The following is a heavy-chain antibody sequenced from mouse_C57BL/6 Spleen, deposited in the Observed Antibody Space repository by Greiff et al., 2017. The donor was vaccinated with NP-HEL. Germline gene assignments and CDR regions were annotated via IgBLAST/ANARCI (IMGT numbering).Heavy chain of an antibody. J-gene: IGHJ3*01. CDR2: INPNNGGT. D-gene: IGHD1-1*01. Sequence: EVQLQQSGPELVKPGASVKISCKASGYTFTDYYMNWVKQSHGKSLEWIGDINPNNGGTSYTQKFKGKATLTVDKSSSTAYMELRSLTSEDSAVYYCARSNYGSSPWFAYWGQGTLVTVSA. CDR1: GYTFTDYY. CDR3: ARSNYGSSPWFAY. V-gene: IGHV1-26*01.